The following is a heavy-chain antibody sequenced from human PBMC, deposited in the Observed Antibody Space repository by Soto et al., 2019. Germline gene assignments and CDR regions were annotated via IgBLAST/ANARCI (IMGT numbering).Heavy chain of an antibody. J-gene: IGHJ4*02. D-gene: IGHD5-12*01. CDR2: IYHSGST. V-gene: IGHV4-30-2*01. Sequence: SLTCAVSGGSISSGGYSWSWIRQPPGKGLEWIGYIYHSGSTYYNPSLKSRVTISVDRSKNQFSLKLSSVTAADTAVYYCAAGGGLPRYYWGQGILVTVSS. CDR1: GGSISSGGYS. CDR3: AAGGGLPRYY.